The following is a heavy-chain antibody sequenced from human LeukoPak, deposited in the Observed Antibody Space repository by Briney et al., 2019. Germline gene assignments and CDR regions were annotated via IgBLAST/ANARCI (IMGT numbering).Heavy chain of an antibody. CDR2: ISAYNGNT. V-gene: IGHV1-18*01. CDR3: ARVGCYDSSGYLTASSY. CDR1: GYTFTSYG. J-gene: IGHJ4*02. Sequence: GASVKVSCKASGYTFTSYGISWVRQAPGQGLEWMGWISAYNGNTNYAQKLQGRVTMTTDTSTSTAYMELRSLRSDDTAVYYCARVGCYDSSGYLTASSYWGQGTLVTVSS. D-gene: IGHD3-22*01.